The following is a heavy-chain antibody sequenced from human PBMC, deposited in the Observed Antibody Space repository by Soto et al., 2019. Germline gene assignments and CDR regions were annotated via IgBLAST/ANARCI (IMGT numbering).Heavy chain of an antibody. Sequence: GGSLRLSCAASGFTFSNYGMHWVRQAPGKGLEWVAVIWYDGNNKYYADSVKGRFTISRDNSNNTLYVQMTSLRAEDTAVYYWARGLHSLFDYWGQGTLVTVSS. D-gene: IGHD2-21*01. V-gene: IGHV3-33*01. CDR2: IWYDGNNK. CDR1: GFTFSNYG. CDR3: ARGLHSLFDY. J-gene: IGHJ4*02.